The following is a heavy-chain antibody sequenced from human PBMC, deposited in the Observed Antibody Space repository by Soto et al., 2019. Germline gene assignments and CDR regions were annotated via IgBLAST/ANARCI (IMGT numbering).Heavy chain of an antibody. J-gene: IGHJ6*02. Sequence: PSETLSLTCTVSGGSISSSDYYWTWIRQHPGEGLEWIGYVYYTGSTYYNPSLRSRVTISLDTSKNHFSLKLSSVTAADTAVYYCASSFISGTDKMDVWGQGTTVTVSS. V-gene: IGHV4-31*03. D-gene: IGHD1-7*01. CDR1: GGSISSSDYY. CDR3: ASSFISGTDKMDV. CDR2: VYYTGST.